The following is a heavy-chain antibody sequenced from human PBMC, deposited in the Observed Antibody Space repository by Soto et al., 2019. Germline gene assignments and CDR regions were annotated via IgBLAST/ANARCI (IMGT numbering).Heavy chain of an antibody. V-gene: IGHV1-2*02. CDR2: ISPKSGGA. CDR3: ARVGVVIPHLNWFDP. D-gene: IGHD3-3*01. J-gene: IGHJ5*02. CDR1: GYTFSDYY. Sequence: ASVKVSCKAGGYTFSDYYILWVRQAPGQGLEYMGWISPKSGGAAYAQKFRGRVTMTRDTSVNLAYLHLSSLTSDDTAVYFCARVGVVIPHLNWFDPWGQGTLVTVSS.